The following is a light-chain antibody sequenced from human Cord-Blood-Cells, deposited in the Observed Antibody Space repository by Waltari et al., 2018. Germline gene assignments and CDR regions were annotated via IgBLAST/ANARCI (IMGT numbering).Light chain of an antibody. Sequence: QSALTQPRSVSGSPGQSVTISCNGTSSDVGGHNYVSWYQKHPGKAPKLMISDVSKRPSWVPHRFSVAKSGNSGSLTISGRQAEYEADYYCCSYAGSYTWVFGGGTKLTVL. CDR2: DVS. J-gene: IGLJ3*02. V-gene: IGLV2-11*01. CDR1: SSDVGGHNY. CDR3: CSYAGSYTWV.